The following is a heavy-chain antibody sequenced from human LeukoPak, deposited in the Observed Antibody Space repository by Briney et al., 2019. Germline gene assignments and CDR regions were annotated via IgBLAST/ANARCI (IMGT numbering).Heavy chain of an antibody. CDR1: GFTFSSYA. CDR2: ISYDGSNK. Sequence: PGRSLRLSCAASGFTFSSYAMHWVRQAPGKGLEWVAVISYDGSNKYYADSVKGRFTISRDNAKNSLYLQMNSLRAEDTAVYYCARSLGGTTLGDAFDIWGQGTMVTVSS. CDR3: ARSLGGTTLGDAFDI. D-gene: IGHD1-1*01. V-gene: IGHV3-30-3*01. J-gene: IGHJ3*02.